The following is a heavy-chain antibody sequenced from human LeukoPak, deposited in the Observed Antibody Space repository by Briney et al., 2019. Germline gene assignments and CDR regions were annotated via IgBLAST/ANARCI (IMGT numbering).Heavy chain of an antibody. Sequence: GGSLRLSCAASGITFRSSGMHWVRQAPGKGLEWVAFIRYDGSNKYYADSVKGRFTISRDNSKNTLYLQMNSLRAEDTAVYYCAKEEYSSSWYIRSFDYWGQGTLVTVSS. CDR2: IRYDGSNK. V-gene: IGHV3-30*02. CDR1: GITFRSSG. CDR3: AKEEYSSSWYIRSFDY. J-gene: IGHJ4*02. D-gene: IGHD6-13*01.